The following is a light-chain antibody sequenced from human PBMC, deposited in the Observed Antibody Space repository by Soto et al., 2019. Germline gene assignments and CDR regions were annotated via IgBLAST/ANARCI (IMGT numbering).Light chain of an antibody. CDR3: QQCGCSPQYT. J-gene: IGKJ2*01. V-gene: IGKV3-20*01. Sequence: EIVLTQSPGPLSLSPGERATLSCRASQSVSSEFLNWYQQKPGQAPRLLIYGTSSRATGIPDRFIGSGSGTDFTLTISRLEPEDFAVYYCQQCGCSPQYTFGQGTKLELK. CDR2: GTS. CDR1: QSVSSEF.